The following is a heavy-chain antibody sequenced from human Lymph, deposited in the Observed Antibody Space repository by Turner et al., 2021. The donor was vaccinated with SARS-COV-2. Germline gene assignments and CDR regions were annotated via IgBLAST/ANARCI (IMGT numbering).Heavy chain of an antibody. D-gene: IGHD3-10*01. CDR2: ISYDGSNK. CDR3: ARYASGGYFYYGMDV. J-gene: IGHJ6*02. Sequence: QVQLVGPGGGVVQPGRSLRLSCAASGFTFSTYAIYWVRQAPGKGLEWVAVISYDGSNKYYADSVKGRFTSSSDNSKNTLYLQMNSLRAEDTAVYYCARYASGGYFYYGMDVWGQGTTVTVSS. V-gene: IGHV3-30*04. CDR1: GFTFSTYA.